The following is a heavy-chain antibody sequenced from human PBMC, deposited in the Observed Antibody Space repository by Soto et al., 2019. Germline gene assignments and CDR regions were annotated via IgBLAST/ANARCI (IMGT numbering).Heavy chain of an antibody. D-gene: IGHD2-2*01. Sequence: QVQLVQSGPEVKKPGSSVRVSCKTSGGSFSSHTLTWVRQAPGQGLEWMGRIVPILGRTRYAQNFQGRVDITADKSTDTSYVEVRSLRSEDTAVYYCARALRIAVPSPLGYWGQGSLVTVSS. J-gene: IGHJ4*02. CDR1: GGSFSSHT. CDR3: ARALRIAVPSPLGY. V-gene: IGHV1-69*08. CDR2: IVPILGRT.